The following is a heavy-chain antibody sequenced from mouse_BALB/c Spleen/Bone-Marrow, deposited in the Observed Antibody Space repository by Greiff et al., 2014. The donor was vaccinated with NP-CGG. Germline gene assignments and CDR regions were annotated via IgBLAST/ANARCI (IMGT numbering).Heavy chain of an antibody. V-gene: IGHV3-2*02. Sequence: EVKLQESGPGLVKPSQSLSLTCTVPGYSITSDYAWNWIRQFPGNKLEWMGYISYSGSTSYNPSLKSRISITRDTSKNQFFLQLNSVTTEDTATYYCARDDYGVWGAGTTVTVSS. CDR3: ARDDYGV. CDR2: ISYSGST. D-gene: IGHD2-4*01. J-gene: IGHJ1*01. CDR1: GYSITSDYA.